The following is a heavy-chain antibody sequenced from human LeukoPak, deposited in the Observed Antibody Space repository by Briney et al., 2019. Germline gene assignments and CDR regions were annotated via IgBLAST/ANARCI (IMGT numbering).Heavy chain of an antibody. CDR1: GYTFTGYY. CDR3: ARRSGIYDYVWGSYRYTTPFDY. D-gene: IGHD3-16*02. Sequence: ASVKVSRKASGYTFTGYYMHWVRQAPGQGLEWMGWINPNSGGTNYAQKFQGRVTMTRDTSISTAYMELSRLRSDDTAVYYCARRSGIYDYVWGSYRYTTPFDYWGQGTLVTVSS. J-gene: IGHJ4*02. V-gene: IGHV1-2*02. CDR2: INPNSGGT.